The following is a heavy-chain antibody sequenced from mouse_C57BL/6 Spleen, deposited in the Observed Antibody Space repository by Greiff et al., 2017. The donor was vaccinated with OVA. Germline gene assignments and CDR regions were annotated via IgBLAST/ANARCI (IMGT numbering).Heavy chain of an antibody. CDR2: IDPENGDT. J-gene: IGHJ3*01. D-gene: IGHD2-3*01. CDR3: TTSRWSWFAY. V-gene: IGHV14-4*01. CDR1: GFNIKDDY. Sequence: EVQLQQSGAELVRPGASVKLSCTASGFNIKDDYMHWVKQRPEQGLEWIGWIDPENGDTEYASKFQGKATITADTSSNTAYLQLSSLTSEDTAVYYCTTSRWSWFAYWGQGTLVTVAA.